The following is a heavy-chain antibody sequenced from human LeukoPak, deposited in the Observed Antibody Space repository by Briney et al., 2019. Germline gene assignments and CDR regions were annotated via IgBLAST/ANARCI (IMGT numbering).Heavy chain of an antibody. Sequence: SETLSLTCTVSGGSISSSSYYWGWIRQPPGKGLEWIGSIYYSGNTYYNPSLKSRVTISVDTSKNQFSLKLSSVTAADTAVYYCARLRRYCSSTSCYQNWFDPWGQGTLVTVSS. CDR3: ARLRRYCSSTSCYQNWFDP. V-gene: IGHV4-39*07. CDR1: GGSISSSSYY. J-gene: IGHJ5*02. CDR2: IYYSGNT. D-gene: IGHD2-2*01.